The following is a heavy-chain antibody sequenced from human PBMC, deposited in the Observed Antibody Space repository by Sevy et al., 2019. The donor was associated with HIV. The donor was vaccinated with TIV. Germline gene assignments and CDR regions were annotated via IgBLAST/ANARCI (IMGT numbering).Heavy chain of an antibody. V-gene: IGHV3-30*02. CDR1: GFTFSSYG. Sequence: GGSLRLSCAASGFTFSSYGMHWVRQAPGKGLEWVAFIRYDGSNKYYADSVKGRFTISRDNSKNTLYLQMNSLRAEDTAVYYWAEALWFSEGGDYHYGMDVWGQGTMVTVSS. J-gene: IGHJ6*02. D-gene: IGHD3-10*01. CDR2: IRYDGSNK. CDR3: AEALWFSEGGDYHYGMDV.